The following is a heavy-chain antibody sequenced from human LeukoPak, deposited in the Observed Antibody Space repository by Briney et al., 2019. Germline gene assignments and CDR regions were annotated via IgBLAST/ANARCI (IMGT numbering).Heavy chain of an antibody. CDR3: ARDRWFGELFLDYYGMDV. Sequence: GGSLRLSCAASGFTFSSYAMSWVRQAPGKGLEWVSAISGSGGSTYYADSVKGRFTISRDNSKNTLYLQMNSLRAEDTAVYYCARDRWFGELFLDYYGMDVWGQGTTVTVSS. J-gene: IGHJ6*02. D-gene: IGHD3-10*01. CDR1: GFTFSSYA. V-gene: IGHV3-23*01. CDR2: ISGSGGST.